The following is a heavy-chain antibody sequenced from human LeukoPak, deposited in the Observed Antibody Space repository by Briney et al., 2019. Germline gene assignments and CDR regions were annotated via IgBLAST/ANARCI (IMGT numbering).Heavy chain of an antibody. CDR3: ARGGPRNWFDP. CDR1: GGSISSGGYY. J-gene: IGHJ5*02. CDR2: IYHSGST. V-gene: IGHV4-30-2*01. Sequence: PSQTLSLTCTVSGGSISSGGYYWSWIRQPPGKGLEWIGYIYHSGSTYYNPSLKSRVTISVDRSKNQFSLKLSSVTAADTAVYYCARGGPRNWFDPWGQGTLVTVSS.